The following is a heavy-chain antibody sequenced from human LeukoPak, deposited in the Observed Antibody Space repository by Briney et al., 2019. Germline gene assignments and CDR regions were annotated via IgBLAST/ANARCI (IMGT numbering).Heavy chain of an antibody. Sequence: SETLSLTCTVSGGSISSSSYYWGWIRQPPGKGLEWIGSIYYSGSTYYNPSLKSRVTISVDTSKNQFSLKLSSVTAADTAVYYCARRGVVPAAMGDYYYYYMDVWGKGTTVTVSS. CDR1: GGSISSSSYY. D-gene: IGHD2-2*01. CDR3: ARRGVVPAAMGDYYYYYMDV. CDR2: IYYSGST. V-gene: IGHV4-39*01. J-gene: IGHJ6*03.